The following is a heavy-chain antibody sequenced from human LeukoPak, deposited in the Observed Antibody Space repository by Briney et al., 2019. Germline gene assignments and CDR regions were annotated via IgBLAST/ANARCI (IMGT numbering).Heavy chain of an antibody. J-gene: IGHJ6*03. CDR1: GGSISSYY. D-gene: IGHD5-24*01. CDR2: IYYSGSS. V-gene: IGHV4-59*01. CDR3: ARTSGMTTIYYYYMDV. Sequence: SETLSLTCTVSGGSISSYYWSWIRQPPGKGLEWIGYIYYSGSSNYNPSLKSRVTISVDTSKNQFSLKLTSVTAADTAVYYCARTSGMTTIYYYYMDVWGKGTTVIVSS.